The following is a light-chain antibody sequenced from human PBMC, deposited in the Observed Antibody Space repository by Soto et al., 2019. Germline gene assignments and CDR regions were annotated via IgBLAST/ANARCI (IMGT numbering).Light chain of an antibody. Sequence: QSALTQPRSVSGCPGQSVAISCTGTTSDGGGYDYVSWHQQHPGKAPELIIFDVSKRPSGVPDRFSGSKSGNTASLTISGLQAEDEADYFCCSYAGDFYVFGSGTKVTVL. CDR2: DVS. V-gene: IGLV2-11*01. CDR1: TSDGGGYDY. J-gene: IGLJ1*01. CDR3: CSYAGDFYV.